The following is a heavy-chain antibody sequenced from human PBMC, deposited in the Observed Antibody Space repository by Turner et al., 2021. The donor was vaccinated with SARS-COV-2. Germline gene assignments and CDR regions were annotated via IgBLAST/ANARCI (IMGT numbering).Heavy chain of an antibody. CDR1: GFTFSSYG. CDR3: AKTIGSYYDSSGYYQYFDY. CDR2: ISYDGSNK. J-gene: IGHJ4*02. Sequence: QVQPVQSGGGVVQPGRSLRLSCAASGFTFSSYGMPWVRQAPGKGLAWVALISYDGSNKYYADSVKDRFTISRDNSKNTLYLQMNSLRAEDTAVYYCAKTIGSYYDSSGYYQYFDYWGQGTLVTVSS. V-gene: IGHV3-30*18. D-gene: IGHD3-22*01.